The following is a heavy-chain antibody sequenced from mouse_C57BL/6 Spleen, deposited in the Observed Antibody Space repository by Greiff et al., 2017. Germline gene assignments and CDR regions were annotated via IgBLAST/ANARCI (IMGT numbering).Heavy chain of an antibody. CDR1: GFTFSDYG. D-gene: IGHD1-1*01. CDR2: ISGGSSTI. CDR3: ARSDGSSYFYAMDY. J-gene: IGHJ4*01. V-gene: IGHV5-17*01. Sequence: EVKVVESGGGLVKPGGSLKLSCAASGFTFSDYGMHWVRPAPEKGLEWVAYISGGSSTIYYAATVKGRFTISRDNAKNTLFLQMTSLRAEDTAMYYCARSDGSSYFYAMDYWGQGTSVTVSS.